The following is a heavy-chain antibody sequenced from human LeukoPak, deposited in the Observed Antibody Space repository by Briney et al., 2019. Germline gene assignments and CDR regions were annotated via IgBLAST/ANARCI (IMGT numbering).Heavy chain of an antibody. D-gene: IGHD1-20*01. J-gene: IGHJ6*03. V-gene: IGHV4-59*12. CDR1: GGSISSYY. CDR2: IYYSGST. CDR3: ARVTGNHYYYYYMDV. Sequence: SETLSLTCTVSGGSISSYYWSWIRQPPGKGLEWIGYIYYSGSTNYNPSLKSRVTISVDTSKNQFSLKLNSVTAADTAVYYCARVTGNHYYYYYMDVWGKGTTVTVSS.